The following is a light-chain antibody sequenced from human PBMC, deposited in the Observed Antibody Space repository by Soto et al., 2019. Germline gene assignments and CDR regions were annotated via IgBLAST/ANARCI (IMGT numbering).Light chain of an antibody. Sequence: QSVLTQPPSVSGAPGQRVTISCTGSSSNIGAGYDVHWYQQPPGTAPKLLIYGNSNRPSGVPDRFSGSKSDTSASLAITGLQAEDEADYYCATWDDTLSGPSWVFGGGTKLTVL. V-gene: IGLV1-40*01. J-gene: IGLJ3*02. CDR1: SSNIGAGYD. CDR3: ATWDDTLSGPSWV. CDR2: GNS.